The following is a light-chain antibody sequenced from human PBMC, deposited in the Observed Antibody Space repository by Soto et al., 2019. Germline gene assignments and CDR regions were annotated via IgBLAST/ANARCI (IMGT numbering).Light chain of an antibody. CDR3: SSYTSSSTYV. CDR1: SSDVGGYNY. J-gene: IGLJ1*01. V-gene: IGLV2-14*01. Sequence: QSALTQPASVSGSPGQSITISCTGTSSDVGGYNYVSWYQQHPGKAPKLMIYEVSNWPSGVSNRFSGSKSGNTASLTISGLQAEDEADYCCSSYTSSSTYVFGTGTKVTVL. CDR2: EVS.